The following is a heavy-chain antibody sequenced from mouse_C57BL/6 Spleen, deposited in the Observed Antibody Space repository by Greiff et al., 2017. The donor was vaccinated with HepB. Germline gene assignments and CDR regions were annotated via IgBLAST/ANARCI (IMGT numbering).Heavy chain of an antibody. V-gene: IGHV5-16*01. CDR1: GFTFSDYY. Sequence: EVKLMESEGGLVQPGSSMKLSCTASGFTFSDYYMAWVRQVPEKGLEWVANINYDGSSTYYLDSLKSRFIISRDNAKNILYLQMSSLKSEDTATYYCARWYSLYYYAMDYWGQGTSVTVSS. CDR3: ARWYSLYYYAMDY. D-gene: IGHD1-1*01. CDR2: INYDGSST. J-gene: IGHJ4*01.